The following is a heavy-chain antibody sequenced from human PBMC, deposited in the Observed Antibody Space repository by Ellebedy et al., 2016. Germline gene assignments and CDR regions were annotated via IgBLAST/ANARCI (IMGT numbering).Heavy chain of an antibody. Sequence: GGSLRLSCVASGFTFSNYGMSWVRQAPGKGLEWVSAISGSGGSTYYADSVKGRFTISRDNSKNTLYLQMNSLRAEDTAVYYCAKDRDIVVVVAALFDYWGQGTLVTVSS. V-gene: IGHV3-23*01. D-gene: IGHD2-15*01. CDR3: AKDRDIVVVVAALFDY. J-gene: IGHJ4*02. CDR2: ISGSGGST. CDR1: GFTFSNYG.